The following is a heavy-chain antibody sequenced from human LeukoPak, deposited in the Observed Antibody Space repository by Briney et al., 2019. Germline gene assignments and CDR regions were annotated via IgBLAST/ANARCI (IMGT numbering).Heavy chain of an antibody. D-gene: IGHD6-19*01. CDR2: IYYSGST. CDR1: GGSISSYY. J-gene: IGHJ4*02. V-gene: IGHV4-59*01. CDR3: AREVADHFDY. Sequence: PSETLSLTCTVSGGSISSYYWSWIRQPPGKGLEWIGYIYYSGSTNYNPSLKSRVTISVDTSKNQFSLKLSSVTAADTAVYYCAREVADHFDYWGQGTLVTVSS.